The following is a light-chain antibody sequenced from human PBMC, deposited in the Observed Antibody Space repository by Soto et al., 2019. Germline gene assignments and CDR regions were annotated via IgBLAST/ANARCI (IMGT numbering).Light chain of an antibody. CDR3: SSYAGSNNVV. V-gene: IGLV2-8*02. CDR1: SSDVGGYNL. J-gene: IGLJ2*01. CDR2: EVT. Sequence: QSVLTQPPSASRSPGQSVTISCTGTSSDVGGYNLVSWYQQHPGKAPKLMIYEVTKWPSGVPDRFSGSKSGNTASLTVSGLQAEDEADYYCSSYAGSNNVVFGGGTKLTVL.